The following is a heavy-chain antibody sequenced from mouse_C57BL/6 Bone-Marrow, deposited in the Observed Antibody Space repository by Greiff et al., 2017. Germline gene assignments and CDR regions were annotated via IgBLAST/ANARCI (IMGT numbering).Heavy chain of an antibody. V-gene: IGHV2-9-1*01. Sequence: VQVVESGPGLVAPSQSLSITCTVSGFSLTSYAISWVRQPPGKGLEWLGVIWPGGGTNYNSALKSRLSISKDNSKSQVFLKMNSLQTDDTARYYCARSYGSTYYFDYWGQGTTLTVSS. D-gene: IGHD1-1*01. CDR1: GFSLTSYA. CDR2: IWPGGGT. CDR3: ARSYGSTYYFDY. J-gene: IGHJ2*01.